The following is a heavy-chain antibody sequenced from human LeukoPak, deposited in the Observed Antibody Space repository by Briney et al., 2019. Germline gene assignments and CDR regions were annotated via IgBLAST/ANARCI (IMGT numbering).Heavy chain of an antibody. CDR2: IWYDGSNK. CDR3: ARGLYYYDSSASASWFDP. CDR1: GFTFSSYA. D-gene: IGHD3-22*01. V-gene: IGHV3-33*08. J-gene: IGHJ5*02. Sequence: GGSLRLSCAASGFTFSSYAIHWVRQAPGKGLEWVAVIWYDGSNKYYADSVKGRFTISRDNSKNTLYLQMNSLRAEDTAVYYCARGLYYYDSSASASWFDPWGQGTLVTVSS.